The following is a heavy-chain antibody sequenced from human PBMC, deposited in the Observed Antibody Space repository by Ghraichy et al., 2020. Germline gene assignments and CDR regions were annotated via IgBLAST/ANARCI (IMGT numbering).Heavy chain of an antibody. Sequence: GGSLRLSCAASGFTFSSYGMLWVRQAPGKGLEWVSVICYDGSNKYYTDSVKGRFTLSRDNSKNTLYLQMNSLRAEDTAVYYCAKAYGDYKVNFYVWGQGTLVTVSS. V-gene: IGHV3-33*06. CDR3: AKAYGDYKVNFYV. J-gene: IGHJ4*02. CDR2: ICYDGSNK. CDR1: GFTFSSYG. D-gene: IGHD4-17*01.